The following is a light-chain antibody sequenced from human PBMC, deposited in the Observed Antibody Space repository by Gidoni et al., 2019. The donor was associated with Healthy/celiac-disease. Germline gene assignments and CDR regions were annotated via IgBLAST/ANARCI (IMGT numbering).Light chain of an antibody. CDR3: AAWDDSLNGRV. J-gene: IGLJ3*02. V-gene: IGLV1-44*01. CDR2: SNN. Sequence: QSVLTQPPSASGTPGPGVTISCSGSSSNIGSNTVNWYQHLPGTAPKLLIYSNNQRPSGAPDRFSGSKSGTSASLAISGLQSEDEADYYCAAWDDSLNGRVFGGGTKLTVL. CDR1: SSNIGSNT.